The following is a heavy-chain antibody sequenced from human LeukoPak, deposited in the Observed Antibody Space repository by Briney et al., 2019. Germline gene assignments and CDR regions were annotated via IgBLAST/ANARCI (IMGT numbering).Heavy chain of an antibody. CDR3: ARDRPSSIAARRHWYFDL. CDR2: IYYSGST. J-gene: IGHJ2*01. D-gene: IGHD6-6*01. Sequence: SETLSLTCTVSGGSISSGGYYWSWIRQHPGQGLEWIGYIYYSGSTYYNPSLKSRVTISVDTSKNQFSLKLSSVTAADTAVYYCARDRPSSIAARRHWYFDLWGRGTLVTVSS. V-gene: IGHV4-31*03. CDR1: GGSISSGGYY.